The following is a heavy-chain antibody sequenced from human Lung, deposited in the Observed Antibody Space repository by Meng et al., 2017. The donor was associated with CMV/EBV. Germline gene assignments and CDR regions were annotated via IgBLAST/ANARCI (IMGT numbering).Heavy chain of an antibody. J-gene: IGHJ4*02. CDR3: ARLWGCSSTSCYTRGLDY. CDR2: INHSGST. D-gene: IGHD2-2*02. V-gene: IGHV4-34*01. CDR1: SCSGYY. Sequence: SCSGYYWSGIRQPPGKGLEWIGEINHSGSTNYNQALKSRVTISVDTSKNQFYLKLSSVTAADTAVYYCARLWGCSSTSCYTRGLDYWGQGTLVTVSS.